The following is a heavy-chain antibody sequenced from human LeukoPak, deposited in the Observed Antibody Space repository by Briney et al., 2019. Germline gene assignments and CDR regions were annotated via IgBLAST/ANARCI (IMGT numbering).Heavy chain of an antibody. CDR3: ARDFPSSGWYHPFDY. Sequence: GASVKVSCQASGYTFTDYYIHWVRQAPGQGLEWMGWINPDSGGTYYPQKFQGRVTMTRDTSIKTAYMELRRLTSDDMAVYYCARDFPSSGWYHPFDYWGQGILVTVSS. V-gene: IGHV1-2*02. CDR2: INPDSGGT. CDR1: GYTFTDYY. D-gene: IGHD6-19*01. J-gene: IGHJ4*02.